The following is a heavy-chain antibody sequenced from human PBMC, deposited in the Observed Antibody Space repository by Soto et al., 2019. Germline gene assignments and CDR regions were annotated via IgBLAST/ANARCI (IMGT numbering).Heavy chain of an antibody. CDR1: GGSFSGYY. CDR2: INHSGST. CDR3: ARCRPDYYGSVRGMDV. V-gene: IGHV4-34*01. D-gene: IGHD3-10*01. J-gene: IGHJ6*02. Sequence: ASETLSLTCAVYGGSFSGYYWSWIRQPPGKGLEWIGEINHSGSTNYNPSLKSRVTISVDTSKNQFSLKLSSVTAADTAVYYCARCRPDYYGSVRGMDVWGQGTMVTVSS.